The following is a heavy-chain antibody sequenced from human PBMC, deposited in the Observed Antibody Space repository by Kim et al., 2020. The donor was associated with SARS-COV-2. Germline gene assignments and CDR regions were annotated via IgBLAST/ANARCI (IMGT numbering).Heavy chain of an antibody. D-gene: IGHD1-7*01. CDR1: GYTFTSYG. V-gene: IGHV1-18*01. CDR3: ARDFRYNWNYGPNFDY. CDR2: ISAYNGNT. Sequence: ASVKVSCKASGYTFTSYGISWVRQAPGQGLEWMGWISAYNGNTNYAQKLQGRVTMTTDTSTSTAYMELRSLRSDDTAVYYCARDFRYNWNYGPNFDYWGQGTLVTVSS. J-gene: IGHJ4*02.